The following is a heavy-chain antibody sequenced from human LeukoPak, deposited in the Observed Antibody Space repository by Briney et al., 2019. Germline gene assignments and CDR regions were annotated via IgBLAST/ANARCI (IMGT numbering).Heavy chain of an antibody. CDR3: ARDISRTITPFDY. V-gene: IGHV1-18*04. CDR1: GCTFTGYY. Sequence: ASVKVSCKASGCTFTGYYMHWVRQAPGQGLEWMGWISAYNGNTNYAQKLQGRVTMTTDTSTSTAYMELRSLRSDDTAVYYCARDISRTITPFDYWGQGTLVTVSS. D-gene: IGHD5-12*01. CDR2: ISAYNGNT. J-gene: IGHJ4*02.